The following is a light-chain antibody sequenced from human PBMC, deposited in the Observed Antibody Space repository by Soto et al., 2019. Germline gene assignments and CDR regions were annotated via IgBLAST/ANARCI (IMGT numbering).Light chain of an antibody. J-gene: IGKJ5*01. CDR2: DAS. V-gene: IGKV3-11*01. CDR3: QQRSNWPPELT. Sequence: EIVLTQSPATLSLSPGERATLSSRASQSVSSYLAWYQQKPGQAPRLLIYDASNSATGIAARFSGSGSGTDFPLTISSLEPEDFAVYYCQQRSNWPPELTFGQGTRLEIK. CDR1: QSVSSY.